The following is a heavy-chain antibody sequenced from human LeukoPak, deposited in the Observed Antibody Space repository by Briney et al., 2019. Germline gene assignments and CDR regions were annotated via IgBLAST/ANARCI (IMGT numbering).Heavy chain of an antibody. CDR1: GFTFSTYA. V-gene: IGHV3-23*01. J-gene: IGHJ4*02. CDR3: AKVYYDSSGYVCYFDY. CDR2: ISGSGGST. Sequence: GGSLRLSCAASGFTFSTYAMTWVRQAPGKGLEWVSAISGSGGSTYYADSVKGRFSISRDNSKNTLYLQMNSLRAEDTAVYFCAKVYYDSSGYVCYFDYWGQGTLVTVSS. D-gene: IGHD3-22*01.